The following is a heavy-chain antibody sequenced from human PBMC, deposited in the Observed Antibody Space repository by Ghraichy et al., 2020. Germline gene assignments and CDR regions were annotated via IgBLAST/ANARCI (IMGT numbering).Heavy chain of an antibody. D-gene: IGHD1-26*01. CDR3: VKGPRWELLPSHFDY. J-gene: IGHJ4*02. CDR2: ISSSADRT. V-gene: IGHV3-64D*06. Sequence: LSLTCSASGFTFSNYAMNWVRQAPGKGLACVSTISSSADRTYYADSVKGRFTISRDNSKNTLSLQMSSLRPEDTAVYFCVKGPRWELLPSHFDYWGQGTLVTVSS. CDR1: GFTFSNYA.